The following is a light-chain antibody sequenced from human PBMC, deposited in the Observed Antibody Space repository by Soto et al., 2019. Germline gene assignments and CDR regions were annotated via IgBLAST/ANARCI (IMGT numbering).Light chain of an antibody. J-gene: IGKJ3*01. V-gene: IGKV3-15*01. CDR3: QQRSNWPRIT. CDR1: QSISSN. CDR2: RTS. Sequence: EIVMTQSPATLSVSPGERATLSCRASQSISSNLAWYQQKPGQAPRLLMFRTSSRATGFPARFSGSGSGTEFNLTISSLQSEDFGVYYCQQRSNWPRITFGPGTKVDIK.